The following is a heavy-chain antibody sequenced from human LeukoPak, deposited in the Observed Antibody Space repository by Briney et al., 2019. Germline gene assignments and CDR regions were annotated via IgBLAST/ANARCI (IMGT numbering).Heavy chain of an antibody. CDR1: GGSISSYY. Sequence: NSSETLSLTCTVSGGSISSYYWSWIRQPPGKGLEWIGYIYYSGSTNYNPSLKSRVTISVDTSKNQFSLKLSSVTAADTAVYYCARTNPDILTGYYRPYYFDYWGQGTLVTVSS. V-gene: IGHV4-59*01. J-gene: IGHJ4*02. D-gene: IGHD3-9*01. CDR2: IYYSGST. CDR3: ARTNPDILTGYYRPYYFDY.